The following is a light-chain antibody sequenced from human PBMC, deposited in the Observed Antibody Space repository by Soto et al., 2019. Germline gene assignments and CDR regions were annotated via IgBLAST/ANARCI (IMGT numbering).Light chain of an antibody. CDR2: AAS. CDR1: QDINNF. CDR3: QQYNSAPFT. V-gene: IGKV1-27*01. Sequence: DIQMTQSPSSLSASVGDRVTIACRTSQDINNFVAWYQQKPGKVPWLLIYAASTLQSGVPSRFSGSGSGTDFTLIISGLQTEDVATYYCQQYNSAPFTFGGGTKVEIK. J-gene: IGKJ4*01.